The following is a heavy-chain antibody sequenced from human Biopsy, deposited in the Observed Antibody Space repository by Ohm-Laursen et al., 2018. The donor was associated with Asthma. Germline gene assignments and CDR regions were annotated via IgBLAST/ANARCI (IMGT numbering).Heavy chain of an antibody. V-gene: IGHV3-11*01. CDR3: ARVLESSDRVLFYFFALDV. D-gene: IGHD6-25*01. CDR2: ISSSGSTK. J-gene: IGHJ6*02. CDR1: GFSFSDYY. Sequence: SLRLSCAASGFSFSDYYMTWMRQAPGKGLEWVSSISSSGSTKYPAESVQGRFTISRDNTQKSLFLQMNSLRAEDTAIYFCARVLESSDRVLFYFFALDVWGQGTTVAVS.